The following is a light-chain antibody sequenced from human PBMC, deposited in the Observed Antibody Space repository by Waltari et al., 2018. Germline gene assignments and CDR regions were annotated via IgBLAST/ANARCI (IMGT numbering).Light chain of an antibody. J-gene: IGLJ3*02. V-gene: IGLV5-45*03. CDR2: YKSDSDK. CDR1: SRIHVGTYR. Sequence: QAVLTQPSSLPASPGASASLPCTLRSRIHVGTYRLYWYNQKPGSPPQYLLRYKSDSDKQQGSGVPIRFSGSKDASANAGILLISGLQSEDEADYYCMIWHSSFWVFGGGTKLTVL. CDR3: MIWHSSFWV.